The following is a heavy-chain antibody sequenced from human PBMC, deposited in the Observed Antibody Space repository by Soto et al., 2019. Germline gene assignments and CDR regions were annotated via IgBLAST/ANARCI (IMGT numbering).Heavy chain of an antibody. D-gene: IGHD6-25*01. V-gene: IGHV3-33*01. Sequence: GGSLRLSCAASGFTFSYYGMHWVRQAPGKGLEWVAVTWYDGSKEYYGDSVKGRFTISRDNSKNTLYLQMNSLRAEDTAVYYCGRVKSNGSHYDSFDFGGQGPLDPGSA. CDR3: GRVKSNGSHYDSFDF. J-gene: IGHJ4*02. CDR1: GFTFSYYG. CDR2: TWYDGSKE.